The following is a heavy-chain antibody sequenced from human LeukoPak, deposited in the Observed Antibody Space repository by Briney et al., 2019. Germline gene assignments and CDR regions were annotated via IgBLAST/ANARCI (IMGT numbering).Heavy chain of an antibody. D-gene: IGHD6-19*01. CDR1: GFTFSSSW. J-gene: IGHJ4*02. Sequence: PGGSLRLSCAASGFTFSSSWMHWVCQAPEKGLEWVSAISGGGSTYYTDSVKGRFTIFRDNAKNSVYLQMNSLRAEDTAIYYCARDDRSGWYSLDWGQGTLVTVSS. CDR3: ARDDRSGWYSLD. V-gene: IGHV3-69-1*02. CDR2: ISGGGST.